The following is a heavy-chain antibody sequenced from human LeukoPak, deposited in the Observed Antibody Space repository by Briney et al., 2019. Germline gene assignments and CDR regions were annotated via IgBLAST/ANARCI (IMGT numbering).Heavy chain of an antibody. D-gene: IGHD3-10*01. CDR3: ATLTVRGVINI. V-gene: IGHV3-15*01. CDR2: IQSKTDGGTT. J-gene: IGHJ4*02. Sequence: GGSLRLSCAASGFTFSSYAMSWVRQAPGKGLEWVGRIQSKTDGGTTEYAAPVKGRFTISRDDSKTTLYLQMNSLKTEDTAVYYCATLTVRGVINIWGQGTLVTVSS. CDR1: GFTFSSYA.